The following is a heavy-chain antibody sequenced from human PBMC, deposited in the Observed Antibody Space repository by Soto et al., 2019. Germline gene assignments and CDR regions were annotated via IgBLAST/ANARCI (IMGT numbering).Heavy chain of an antibody. Sequence: SETLSLTCAVSGVSISSGSYYWSWIRQPPGKGLEWIGYIYYSGSTKYNPSLKSRVTISVDTSKNQFSLKLSSVTAADTAVYYCARSNAYNDVWSGYFDYWGQGTLVTVSS. V-gene: IGHV4-61*01. CDR2: IYYSGST. D-gene: IGHD3-3*01. CDR1: GVSISSGSYY. CDR3: ARSNAYNDVWSGYFDY. J-gene: IGHJ4*02.